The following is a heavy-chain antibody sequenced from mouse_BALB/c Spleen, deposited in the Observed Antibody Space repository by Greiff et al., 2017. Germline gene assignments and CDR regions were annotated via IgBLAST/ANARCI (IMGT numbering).Heavy chain of an antibody. CDR1: GFTFSSYT. Sequence: EVKLVESGGGLVQPGGSLKLSCAASGFTFSSYTMSWVRQTPEKRLEWVAYISNGGGSTYYPDTVKGRFTISRDNAKNTLYLQMSSLKSEDTAMYYCARRLRHYAMDYWGQGTSVTVSS. D-gene: IGHD1-2*01. CDR3: ARRLRHYAMDY. V-gene: IGHV5-12-2*01. J-gene: IGHJ4*01. CDR2: ISNGGGST.